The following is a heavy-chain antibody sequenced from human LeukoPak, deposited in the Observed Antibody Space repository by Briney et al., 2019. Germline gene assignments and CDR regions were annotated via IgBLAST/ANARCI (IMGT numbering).Heavy chain of an antibody. Sequence: PSETLSLTCTVSGGSISSYYWSWIRQPPGKGLEWIGYIYYSGSTNYNPSLKSRVTISVDTSKNQFSLKLSSVTAADTAVYYCARERGTGTIDYWGQGTLVTVSS. D-gene: IGHD1-7*01. CDR3: ARERGTGTIDY. J-gene: IGHJ4*02. CDR2: IYYSGST. V-gene: IGHV4-59*01. CDR1: GGSISSYY.